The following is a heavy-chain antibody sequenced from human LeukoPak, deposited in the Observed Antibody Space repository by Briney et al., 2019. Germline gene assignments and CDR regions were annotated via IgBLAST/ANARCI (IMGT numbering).Heavy chain of an antibody. V-gene: IGHV1-2*02. CDR1: GYTFTGLGLY. D-gene: IGHD1-1*01. CDR2: INPRSGGT. Sequence: ASVRVSCKTSGYTFTGLGLYIHWVRQAPGQGLEWMGWINPRSGGTNYAQKFQGRVTMTRDTSISTAYMELSRLTSDDTAVYYCATDPTTAGTTRFDYWGQGTLVTVSS. J-gene: IGHJ4*02. CDR3: ATDPTTAGTTRFDY.